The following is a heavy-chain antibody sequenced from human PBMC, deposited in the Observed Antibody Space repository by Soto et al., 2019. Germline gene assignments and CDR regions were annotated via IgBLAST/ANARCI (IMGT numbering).Heavy chain of an antibody. V-gene: IGHV3-53*01. CDR3: ARAGRLDLFDY. J-gene: IGHJ4*02. CDR1: GFTVSSNY. CDR2: IYSGSST. Sequence: EVQLVESGGGLIQPGGSLRLSCAASGFTVSSNYMSWVRQAPGKGLEWVSVIYSGSSTYYADSVKGRFTISRDNSKNTLCLQMNSLRAEDTAVYYCARAGRLDLFDYWGQGTLVTVSS. D-gene: IGHD1-1*01.